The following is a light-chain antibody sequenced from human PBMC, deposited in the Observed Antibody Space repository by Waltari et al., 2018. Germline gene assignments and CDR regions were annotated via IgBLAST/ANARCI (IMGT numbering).Light chain of an antibody. CDR3: RTGGHGTWV. J-gene: IGLJ3*02. V-gene: IGLV4-69*01. Sequence: QLVLTQSPSASASLGASIKLTCTLSSGHSSNIIAWLQQQPERGPRYSRKVNSDGTHSKGDDIPDRFSAASSGAERYLTISSLQSEDEADYYCRTGGHGTWVFGGGTKVTVL. CDR1: SGHSSNI. CDR2: VNSDGTH.